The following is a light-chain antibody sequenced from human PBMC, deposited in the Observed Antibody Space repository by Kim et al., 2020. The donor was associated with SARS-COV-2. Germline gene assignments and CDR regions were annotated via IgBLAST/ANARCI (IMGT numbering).Light chain of an antibody. V-gene: IGLV3-21*04. J-gene: IGLJ2*01. Sequence: PGQQARMTCEANKHETKTVNWYQQRPGQPPVLVIYFDRDRPSGIPDRFYGSNSGNTATLTISRVEAGDEAFYHCQVWDTSADHPVFGGGTQLTVL. CDR1: KHETKT. CDR2: FDR. CDR3: QVWDTSADHPV.